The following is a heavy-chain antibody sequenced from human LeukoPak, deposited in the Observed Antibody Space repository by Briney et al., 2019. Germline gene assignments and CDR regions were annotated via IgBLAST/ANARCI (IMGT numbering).Heavy chain of an antibody. V-gene: IGHV4-31*03. Sequence: SETLSLTCTVSNGFISSGGYYWSWIRHHPGKGLEWIGYIYYSGSTYYNPSLKSRVTISVDTSKNQFSLKMSSVTAADTAVYYCARSDGYNGDYWGQGTLVTVSS. D-gene: IGHD5-24*01. J-gene: IGHJ4*02. CDR3: ARSDGYNGDY. CDR2: IYYSGST. CDR1: NGFISSGGYY.